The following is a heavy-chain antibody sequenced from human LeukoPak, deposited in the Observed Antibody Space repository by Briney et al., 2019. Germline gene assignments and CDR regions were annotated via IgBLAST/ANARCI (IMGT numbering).Heavy chain of an antibody. D-gene: IGHD5-12*01. CDR3: ARGPRRTQRSWPYSGYDYDRVVFDY. V-gene: IGHV4-34*01. J-gene: IGHJ4*02. CDR1: GGSFSGYY. Sequence: SETLSLTCAVYGGSFSGYYWSWIRQPPGKGLEWIGEINHSGSTNYNPSLKSRVTISVDMSKNQFSLKLSSVTAADTAVYYCARGPRRTQRSWPYSGYDYDRVVFDYWGQGTLVTVSS. CDR2: INHSGST.